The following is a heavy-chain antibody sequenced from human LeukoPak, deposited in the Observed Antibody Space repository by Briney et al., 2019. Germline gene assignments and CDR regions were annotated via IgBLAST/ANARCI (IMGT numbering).Heavy chain of an antibody. CDR3: ARGRPYSGGYHLDY. CDR2: IYYSGST. J-gene: IGHJ4*02. Sequence: SETLSLTYTISDDSARSDNYYGGWVRQPPGKGLEWIGNIYYSGSTYYNPSLKSRVTMSVDTSKNQFFLKLNSVTAADTAVYYCARGRPYSGGYHLDYWGQGTLVTVSA. D-gene: IGHD1-26*01. V-gene: IGHV4-39*01. CDR1: DDSARSDNYY.